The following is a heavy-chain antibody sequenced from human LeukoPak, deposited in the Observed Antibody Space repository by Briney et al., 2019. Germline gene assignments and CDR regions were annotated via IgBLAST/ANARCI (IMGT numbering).Heavy chain of an antibody. Sequence: ASVKVSCKASGGTFSSYAISWVRQAPGQGLEWMGGIIPIFGTANYAQKFQGRVTITADKSTSTAYMELSSLRSEDTAVYYCAGGEGYCSGGSCLALDYWGQGTPVTVSS. CDR1: GGTFSSYA. V-gene: IGHV1-69*06. CDR2: IIPIFGTA. J-gene: IGHJ4*02. D-gene: IGHD2-15*01. CDR3: AGGEGYCSGGSCLALDY.